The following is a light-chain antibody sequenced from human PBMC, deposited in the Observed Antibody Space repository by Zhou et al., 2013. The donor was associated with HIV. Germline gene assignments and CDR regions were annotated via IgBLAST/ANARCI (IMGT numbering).Light chain of an antibody. CDR3: QSYDTSLSPRYV. J-gene: IGLJ1*01. V-gene: IGLV1-40*01. Sequence: QSVLTQPPSVSGAPGQRVTISCTGSSSNIGAGHDVHWYQQLPGTAPKLLIYGNTNRPSGVPDRFSGSKSGTSASLAIIGLQAQDEADYYCQSYDTSLSPRYVFGAGTKVTVL. CDR2: GNT. CDR1: SSNIGAGHD.